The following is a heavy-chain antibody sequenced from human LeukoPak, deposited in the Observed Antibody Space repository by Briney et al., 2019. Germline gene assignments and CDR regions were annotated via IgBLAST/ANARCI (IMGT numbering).Heavy chain of an antibody. D-gene: IGHD3-16*02. CDR3: ARHPGVIVPIDY. CDR1: GYRFTTFW. J-gene: IGHJ4*02. CDR2: VYPGDSDT. V-gene: IGHV5-51*01. Sequence: GESLKISCKGSGYRFTTFWIGWVRQMPGKGLEWMGFVYPGDSDTRYSPSFQGQVTISADKSISTAYLQWSSLKASDTAIYYCARHPGVIVPIDYWGQGILVTVSS.